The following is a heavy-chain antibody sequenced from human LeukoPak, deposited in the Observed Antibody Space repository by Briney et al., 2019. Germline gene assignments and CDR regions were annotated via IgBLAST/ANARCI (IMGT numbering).Heavy chain of an antibody. V-gene: IGHV3-30*02. Sequence: GGSLRLSCAASGFSLRTYGMHWVRQAPGKGLGCVAFIRDDGTKKYYGDSVKGRFTISRDNSKKTLYLQMDSLRIEDTGVYYCAKVGLTFAGAMDVWGQGTTVTVTS. J-gene: IGHJ6*02. CDR3: AKVGLTFAGAMDV. D-gene: IGHD3-3*02. CDR2: IRDDGTKK. CDR1: GFSLRTYG.